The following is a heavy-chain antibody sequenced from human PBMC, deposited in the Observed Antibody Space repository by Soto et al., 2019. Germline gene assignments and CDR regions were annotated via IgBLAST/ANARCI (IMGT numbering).Heavy chain of an antibody. CDR3: AVDIVVVVAATEFDY. CDR2: IIPILGIA. J-gene: IGHJ4*02. Sequence: SVKVSCKASGGTFSSYTISWVRQAPGQGLEWMGRIIPILGIANYAQKFQGRVTITADKSTSTAYMELSSLRSEDTAVYYCAVDIVVVVAATEFDYWGQGTLVTVSS. CDR1: GGTFSSYT. V-gene: IGHV1-69*02. D-gene: IGHD2-15*01.